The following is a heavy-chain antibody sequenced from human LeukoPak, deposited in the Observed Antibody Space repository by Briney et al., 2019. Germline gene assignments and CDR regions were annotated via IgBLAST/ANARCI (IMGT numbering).Heavy chain of an antibody. Sequence: PGGSLRLSCAASGFTFSSYEMNWVRQSPGKGLEWVSYISGGATIYYADSVKARFTISRDNSKNTLFLQMNSLRAEDTAIYYCARLATSWYSSLDYWGQGTLVTVSS. J-gene: IGHJ4*02. V-gene: IGHV3-48*03. CDR1: GFTFSSYE. D-gene: IGHD6-13*01. CDR2: ISGGATI. CDR3: ARLATSWYSSLDY.